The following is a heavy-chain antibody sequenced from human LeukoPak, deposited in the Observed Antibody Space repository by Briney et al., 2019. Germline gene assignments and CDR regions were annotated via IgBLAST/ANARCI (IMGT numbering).Heavy chain of an antibody. D-gene: IGHD3-10*01. J-gene: IGHJ4*02. CDR3: AKDIFLHPYGPNFDY. CDR2: ISWNSGSI. CDR1: GFTFDDYA. V-gene: IGHV3-9*03. Sequence: GGSLRLSCAASGFTFDDYAMHWVRQAPGKGLEWVSGISWNSGSIGYADSVKGRFTISRDNAKDSLYLQMNSLRAEDMALYYCAKDIFLHPYGPNFDYWGQGTLVTVSS.